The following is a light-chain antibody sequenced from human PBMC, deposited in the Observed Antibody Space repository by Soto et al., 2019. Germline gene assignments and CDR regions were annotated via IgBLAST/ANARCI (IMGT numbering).Light chain of an antibody. CDR1: QTISTW. J-gene: IGKJ1*01. CDR3: QQYTNTNNPWM. V-gene: IGKV1-5*01. Sequence: DIQVTQSPPTLSASVGDRVTITSRPGQTISTWMAWYQQKPGKATKLLVYDASTLQSGVASRFSGSGSGTEFTLIISGLQPDDSATYYCQQYTNTNNPWMFGQGTKVDIK. CDR2: DAS.